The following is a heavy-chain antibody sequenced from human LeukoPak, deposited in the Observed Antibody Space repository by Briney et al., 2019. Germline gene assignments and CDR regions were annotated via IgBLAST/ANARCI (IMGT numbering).Heavy chain of an antibody. CDR2: IYTSGST. CDR1: GGSISSGSYY. Sequence: SETLSLTCTVSGGSISSGSYYWSWIRQPAGKGLEWIGRIYTSGSTNYNPSLKSRVTISVDTSKNQFSLKLSSVTAADTAVYYCARESDYYGSGSYSRVFDYWGQGTLVTVSS. J-gene: IGHJ4*02. D-gene: IGHD3-10*01. CDR3: ARESDYYGSGSYSRVFDY. V-gene: IGHV4-61*02.